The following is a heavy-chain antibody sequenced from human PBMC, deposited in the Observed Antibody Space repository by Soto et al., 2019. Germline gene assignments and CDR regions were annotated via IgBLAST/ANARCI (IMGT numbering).Heavy chain of an antibody. V-gene: IGHV3-30*18. D-gene: IGHD2-15*01. CDR1: GFTFSSYG. Sequence: GGSLRLSCAASGFTFSSYGMHWVRQAPGKGLEWVAVISYDGSNKYYADSVKGRFTISRDNSKNTLYLQMNSLRAEDTAVYYCAKDVVVVAATLIDYWGQGTLVTVSS. CDR3: AKDVVVVAATLIDY. J-gene: IGHJ4*02. CDR2: ISYDGSNK.